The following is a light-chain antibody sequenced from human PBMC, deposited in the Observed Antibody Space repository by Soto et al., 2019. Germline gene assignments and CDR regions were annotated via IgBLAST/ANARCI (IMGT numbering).Light chain of an antibody. CDR3: CSYAGRSTLI. Sequence: QSVLTQPAAVSGSPGQSITISCTGTSSDVGTYKFVSWFQVHPGEAPKLMIYEGSKRPSGVSNRFSGSKSGDTASLTISGLRAEDEADYYCCSYAGRSTLIFGGGTQLTVL. CDR1: SSDVGTYKF. CDR2: EGS. V-gene: IGLV2-23*01. J-gene: IGLJ2*01.